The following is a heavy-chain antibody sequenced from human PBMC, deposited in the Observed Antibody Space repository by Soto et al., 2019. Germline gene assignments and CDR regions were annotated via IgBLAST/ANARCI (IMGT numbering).Heavy chain of an antibody. CDR2: ISGYNGNT. D-gene: IGHD3-22*01. CDR1: GYTFTNYG. V-gene: IGHV1-18*04. CDR3: ARDREFYYDSSGNYYYHYGMDV. J-gene: IGHJ6*02. Sequence: QVQLVESGAEVKKPGASVKVSCKASGYTFTNYGISWVRQAPGQGLEWMGWISGYNGNTKYAQKFQGRVTMTTDTPTNTGYMDLRSLRTDGTAVYYCARDREFYYDSSGNYYYHYGMDVWGQGTTVTVS.